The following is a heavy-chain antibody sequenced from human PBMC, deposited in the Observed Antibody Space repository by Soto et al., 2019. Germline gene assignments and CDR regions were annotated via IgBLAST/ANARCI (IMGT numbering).Heavy chain of an antibody. CDR3: ARPYSSSSIGLDY. CDR2: MNPNSGNT. D-gene: IGHD6-6*01. Sequence: GASVKVSCKASGYTFTSYDINWVRQATGQGLEWMGWMNPNSGNTGYAQKFQGIVTMTRNTSISTAYIELSSLRSEDTAVYYCARPYSSSSIGLDYWGQGTLVTVSS. CDR1: GYTFTSYD. J-gene: IGHJ4*02. V-gene: IGHV1-8*01.